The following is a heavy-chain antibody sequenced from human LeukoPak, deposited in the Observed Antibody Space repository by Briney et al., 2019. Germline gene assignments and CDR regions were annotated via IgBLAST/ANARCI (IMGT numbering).Heavy chain of an antibody. CDR1: GFTLSRYE. CDR2: ISSSGSTI. V-gene: IGHV3-48*03. Sequence: PGGAPRLSCAAPGFTLSRYEMNWVRQAPGKGLEWVSYISSSGSTIYYADSVKGRFTISRDNAKNSLYLQMNSLRAEDTAVYYCAELGITMIGGVWGKGTTVTISS. J-gene: IGHJ6*04. D-gene: IGHD3-10*02. CDR3: AELGITMIGGV.